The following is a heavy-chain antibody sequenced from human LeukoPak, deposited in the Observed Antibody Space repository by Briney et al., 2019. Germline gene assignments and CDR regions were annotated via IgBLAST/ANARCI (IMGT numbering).Heavy chain of an antibody. CDR1: GFTFSDHW. CDR2: IKQDGIEK. J-gene: IGHJ4*02. D-gene: IGHD6-13*01. V-gene: IGHV3-7*01. CDR3: AREPTYSSSWYTSCDY. Sequence: GGSLRLSCAASGFTFSDHWMSWVRQAPGKGLEWVANIKQDGIEKHYVDSVKGRFTISRDNAKNSLYLQMNSLRAEDTAVYYCAREPTYSSSWYTSCDYWGQGTLVTVSS.